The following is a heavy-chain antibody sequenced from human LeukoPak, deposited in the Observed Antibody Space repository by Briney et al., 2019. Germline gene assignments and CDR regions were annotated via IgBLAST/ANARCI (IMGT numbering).Heavy chain of an antibody. CDR3: ARDNGAYSSGDY. D-gene: IGHD6-25*01. J-gene: IGHJ4*02. CDR1: VFTLSRYW. Sequence: GGSLSLSCALSVFTLSRYWMSWVRQTPGKGLEWVANIKQDGSEEYYADSVKGRFTISRDNAKNSLYLQMNSLRTEDTAVYYCARDNGAYSSGDYWGQATLVTVSS. CDR2: IKQDGSEE. V-gene: IGHV3-7*05.